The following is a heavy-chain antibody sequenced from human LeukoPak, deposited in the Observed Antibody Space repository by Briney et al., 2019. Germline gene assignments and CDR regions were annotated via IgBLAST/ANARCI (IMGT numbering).Heavy chain of an antibody. CDR3: ARDTAYAFDI. CDR2: ISWHSESI. V-gene: IGHV3-9*01. J-gene: IGHJ3*02. Sequence: GGSLRLSCAASGFTFDDHAMHWVRQTPGKGLEWVSGISWHSESIGYADSVKGRFTISRDNAKNSLYLQMNSLRAEDTAVYYCARDTAYAFDIWGQGTMVTVSS. CDR1: GFTFDDHA.